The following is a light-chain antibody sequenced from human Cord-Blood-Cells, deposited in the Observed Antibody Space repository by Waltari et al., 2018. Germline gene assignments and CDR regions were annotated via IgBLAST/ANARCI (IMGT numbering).Light chain of an antibody. Sequence: DIQMTQSPSSLSASVGDRVTITCRASQGISNYLAWYQQKPGKVPKLLIYAASTLQSEVPSQFSGSRSATDFTLTTISLQAQEVATLYCQKYNSASLTFGGGTKMEIK. CDR1: QGISNY. V-gene: IGKV1-27*01. CDR2: AAS. CDR3: QKYNSASLT. J-gene: IGKJ4*01.